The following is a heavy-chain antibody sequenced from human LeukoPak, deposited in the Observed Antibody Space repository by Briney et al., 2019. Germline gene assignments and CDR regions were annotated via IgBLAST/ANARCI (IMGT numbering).Heavy chain of an antibody. V-gene: IGHV3-23*01. CDR2: ISGSGGST. J-gene: IGHJ4*02. CDR1: GCTFSSYA. Sequence: GGSLRLSCAASGCTFSSYAMSWVRQAPGKGLEWVSAISGSGGSTYYADSVKGRFTISRDNSKNTLYLQMNSLRAEDTAVYYCAKDPGGYFAFYDYWGQGTLVTVSS. D-gene: IGHD2-15*01. CDR3: AKDPGGYFAFYDY.